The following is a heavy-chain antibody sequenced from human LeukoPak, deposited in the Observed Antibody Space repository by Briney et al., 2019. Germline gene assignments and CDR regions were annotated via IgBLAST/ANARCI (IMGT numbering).Heavy chain of an antibody. J-gene: IGHJ3*02. D-gene: IGHD2-2*01. CDR3: ARGGVRTSHDAFDI. CDR1: GFTFGSYS. CDR2: ISSSSSYI. V-gene: IGHV3-21*01. Sequence: PGGSLRLSCAASGFTFGSYSMNWVRQAPGKGLEWVSSISSSSSYIYYADSVKGRFTISRDNAKNSLYLQMNSLRAEDTAVYYCARGGVRTSHDAFDIWGQGTMVTVSS.